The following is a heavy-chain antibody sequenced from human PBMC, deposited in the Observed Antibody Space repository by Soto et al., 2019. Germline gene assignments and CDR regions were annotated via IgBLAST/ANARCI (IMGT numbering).Heavy chain of an antibody. Sequence: SETLSLTCAVYGGSFSGYYWSWIRQPPGKGLEWIGEINHIGSTNYNPSLKSRVTISVDTSKNQFSLKLSSVTAADTAVYYCARDPQLLEWLDYYYYGMDVWGQGTTVTVSS. D-gene: IGHD3-3*01. CDR2: INHIGST. CDR3: ARDPQLLEWLDYYYYGMDV. J-gene: IGHJ6*02. CDR1: GGSFSGYY. V-gene: IGHV4-34*01.